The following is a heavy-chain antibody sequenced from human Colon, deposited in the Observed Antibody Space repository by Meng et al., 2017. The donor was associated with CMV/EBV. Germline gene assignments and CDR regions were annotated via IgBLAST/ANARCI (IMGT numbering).Heavy chain of an antibody. CDR2: ISGSGDHT. D-gene: IGHD3-3*01. CDR3: AKNLALFGVASNTGMDV. J-gene: IGHJ6*02. V-gene: IGHV3-23*01. Sequence: GGSLRLSCTASGFTFSNYAMSWVRQAPGKGLEWVSGISGSGDHTYYADSVKGRFTISRDNSKNTLYLQMSSLRADDTAVYYCAKNLALFGVASNTGMDVWGQGTTVTVSS. CDR1: GFTFSNYA.